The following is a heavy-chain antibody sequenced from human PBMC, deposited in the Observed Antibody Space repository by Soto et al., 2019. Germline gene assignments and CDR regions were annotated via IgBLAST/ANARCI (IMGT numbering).Heavy chain of an antibody. Sequence: QVQLVQSGAEVKKPGSSVKVSCKAAGGTFSSYAISWVRQAPGQGLAWMGGIIPIFGTANYAQKFQGRVTITADKSTSTAYMELSSLRSEDTAVYYCAGGPIAVAAAGAEYFQHWGQGTLVNGSS. CDR3: AGGPIAVAAAGAEYFQH. J-gene: IGHJ1*01. D-gene: IGHD6-19*01. CDR1: GGTFSSYA. V-gene: IGHV1-69*06. CDR2: IIPIFGTA.